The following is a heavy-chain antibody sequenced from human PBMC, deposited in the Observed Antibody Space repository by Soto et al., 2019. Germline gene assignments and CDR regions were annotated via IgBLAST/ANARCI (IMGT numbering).Heavy chain of an antibody. J-gene: IGHJ6*02. V-gene: IGHV3-23*01. Sequence: AGSLRLCSAVSRLTVSIYAMNWVRQAAGKGLEWVSVITGSGGSTFYADSVKGRCTISRDNSKRTLYLQMNSMRVDDTAVYYCAKEYSTSSSEWRYYYGMDVWGQGTTVTVSS. CDR3: AKEYSTSSSEWRYYYGMDV. CDR1: RLTVSIYA. CDR2: ITGSGGST. D-gene: IGHD6-6*01.